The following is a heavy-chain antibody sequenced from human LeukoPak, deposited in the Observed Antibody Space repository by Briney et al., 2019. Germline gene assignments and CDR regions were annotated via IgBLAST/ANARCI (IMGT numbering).Heavy chain of an antibody. CDR2: ISSSSSMI. J-gene: IGHJ4*02. D-gene: IGHD2/OR15-2a*01. CDR1: GFTFSGYS. CDR3: ASNMYDDNYYLYPF. Sequence: PGGSLRLSCAASGFTFSGYSMHWVRQAPGKGLEWLSYISSSSSMIYYADSVKGRFTISRDNAENSVYLQMNSLRAEDTAVYYCASNMYDDNYYLYPFWGQGTLVTVSS. V-gene: IGHV3-48*04.